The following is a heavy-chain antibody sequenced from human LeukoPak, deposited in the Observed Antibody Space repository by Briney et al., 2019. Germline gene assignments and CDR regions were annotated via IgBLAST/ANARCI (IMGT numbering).Heavy chain of an antibody. Sequence: ASVKVSCKASGYTFTSYGISWVRQAPGQGLEWMGWISAYNGNTNYAQKLQGRVTMTTDTSTSTAYMELRSLRSDDTAVYYCARERDSSSWYSFDYWGQGTLVTVSS. V-gene: IGHV1-18*01. CDR2: ISAYNGNT. CDR1: GYTFTSYG. J-gene: IGHJ4*02. CDR3: ARERDSSSWYSFDY. D-gene: IGHD6-13*01.